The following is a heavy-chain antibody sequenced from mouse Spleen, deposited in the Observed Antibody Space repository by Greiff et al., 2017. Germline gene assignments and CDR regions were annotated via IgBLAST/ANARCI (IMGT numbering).Heavy chain of an antibody. J-gene: IGHJ1*01. CDR1: GFSLTSYG. CDR2: IWRGGST. V-gene: IGHV2-2*01. CDR3: ARNGYGTSYWYFDV. Sequence: QVQLKESGPGLVQPSQSLSITCTVSGFSLTSYGVHWVRQSPGKGLEWLGVIWRGGSTDYNAAFISRLSISKDNSKSQVFFKMNSLQADDTAIYYCARNGYGTSYWYFDVWGAGTTVTVSS. D-gene: IGHD1-1*01.